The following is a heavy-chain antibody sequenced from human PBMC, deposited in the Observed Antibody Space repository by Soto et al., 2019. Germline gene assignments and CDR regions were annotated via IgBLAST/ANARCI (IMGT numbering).Heavy chain of an antibody. Sequence: QVHLLQSGPGLVKPSETLSLTCTFSGGSITSYYWSWIRQPPGKGLEWIGYIFHGLGPNYNSARRGRVYISVEASKDQLSLELRSLTAADTAVYYCARDRHWYGSGVPFYPAGSFDIWGQGTMVAVST. V-gene: IGHV4-59*01. J-gene: IGHJ3*02. CDR1: GGSITSYY. D-gene: IGHD6-19*01. CDR2: IFHGLGP. CDR3: ARDRHWYGSGVPFYPAGSFDI.